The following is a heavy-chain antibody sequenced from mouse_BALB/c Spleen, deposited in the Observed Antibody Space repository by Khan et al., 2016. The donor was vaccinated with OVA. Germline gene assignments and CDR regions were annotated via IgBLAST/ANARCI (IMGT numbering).Heavy chain of an antibody. CDR2: IWAGGST. V-gene: IGHV2-9*02. D-gene: IGHD1-3*01. CDR3: ARSFYNGAWFAY. CDR1: GFSLSNYG. J-gene: IGHJ3*01. Sequence: QVQLKESGPGLVAPSQTLSITCTVSGFSLSNYGVHWVRQPPGKGLEWLGVIWAGGSTNHNSALMSRLSISKDDSKNQVFLKMNSLQTDDTAMYYCARSFYNGAWFAYWGQGTLVTVSA.